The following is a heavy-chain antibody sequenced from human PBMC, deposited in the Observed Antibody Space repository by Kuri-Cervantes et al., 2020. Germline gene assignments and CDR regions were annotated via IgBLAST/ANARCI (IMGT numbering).Heavy chain of an antibody. CDR1: GFTFSSYS. J-gene: IGHJ3*02. Sequence: GGSLRLSCAASGFTFSSYSMNWVRQAPGKGLEWISYISSSGSTIYYADSVKGRFTISRDNAKNSLYLQMNSLRAEDTAVYYCAREFSGYYYVGSDAFDIWGQGTMVTVSS. CDR2: ISSSGSTI. D-gene: IGHD3-22*01. V-gene: IGHV3-48*04. CDR3: AREFSGYYYVGSDAFDI.